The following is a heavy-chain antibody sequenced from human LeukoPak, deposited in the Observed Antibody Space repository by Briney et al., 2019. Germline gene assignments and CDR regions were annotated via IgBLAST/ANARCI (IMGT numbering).Heavy chain of an antibody. CDR2: IYFTGST. CDR1: GGSMSDYY. V-gene: IGHV4-59*08. Sequence: PSETLCLTCTVSGGSMSDYYWSWIRQPPGKGLEWIGYIYFTGSTTYNPSLKSRVTISVDTSKNQLSLKLSSVTAADTAVYYCARHATTTFLTDYWGQGTLVTVSS. J-gene: IGHJ4*02. D-gene: IGHD1-1*01. CDR3: ARHATTTFLTDY.